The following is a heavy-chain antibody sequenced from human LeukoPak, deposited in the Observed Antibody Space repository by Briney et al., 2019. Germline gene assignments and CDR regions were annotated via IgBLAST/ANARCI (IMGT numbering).Heavy chain of an antibody. V-gene: IGHV4-59*08. J-gene: IGHJ4*02. CDR3: VRSSTYHLFDD. D-gene: IGHD2-15*01. Sequence: WETLSLTCTVSGGSISTYYWSWIRQPPGKGLEWIGYMYYSGSTNYNPSLKSRVTISVDMSKNQFSLKLSSVTAADTAVYYCVRSSTYHLFDDWGQGTLVTVSS. CDR1: GGSISTYY. CDR2: MYYSGST.